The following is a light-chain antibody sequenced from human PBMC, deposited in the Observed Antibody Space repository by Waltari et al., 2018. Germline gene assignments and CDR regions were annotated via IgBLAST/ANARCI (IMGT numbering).Light chain of an antibody. CDR1: QSVSSSY. Sequence: EIVLTQSPGPLSLSPGERATPSCRASQSVSSSYLAWYQQKPGQAPRLLIYGASSRATGIPDRFSGSGSGTDFTLTISRLEPEDFAVYYCQQYGSSPPWTFGQGTKVEIK. CDR2: GAS. CDR3: QQYGSSPPWT. V-gene: IGKV3-20*01. J-gene: IGKJ1*01.